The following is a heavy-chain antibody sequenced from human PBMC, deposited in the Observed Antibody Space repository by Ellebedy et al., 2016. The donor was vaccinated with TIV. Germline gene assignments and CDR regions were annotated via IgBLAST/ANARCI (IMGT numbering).Heavy chain of an antibody. Sequence: GGSLRLSCAASDFTFSAYWMHWVRQVPGKGLEWLSYINGEGSSTVYADSVKGRVTISRDNAKNTLYLQMNSLRAEDTAVYYYVRGLADYWGHGTLVTVSS. CDR3: VRGLADY. CDR1: DFTFSAYW. V-gene: IGHV3-74*01. J-gene: IGHJ4*01. CDR2: INGEGSST.